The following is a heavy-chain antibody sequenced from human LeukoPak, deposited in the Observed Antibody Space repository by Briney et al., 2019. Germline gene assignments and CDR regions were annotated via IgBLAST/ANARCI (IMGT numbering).Heavy chain of an antibody. CDR2: ISGSGGST. J-gene: IGHJ4*02. Sequence: GGSLRLSCAASGFTFSSYAISWVRQAPGKGLEWVSAISGSGGSTYYADSVKGRFTISRDNSKNTLCLQMNSLRAEDTAAYYCAKDRSYYFDYWGQGTLVTVSS. CDR3: AKDRSYYFDY. D-gene: IGHD2-15*01. V-gene: IGHV3-23*01. CDR1: GFTFSSYA.